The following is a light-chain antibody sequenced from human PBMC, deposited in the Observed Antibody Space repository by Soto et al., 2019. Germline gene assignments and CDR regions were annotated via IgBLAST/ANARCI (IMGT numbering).Light chain of an antibody. CDR1: SSDVGGYNY. Sequence: QSALTQPPSASGSPGQSVTISCTGTSSDVGGYNYVSWYQQHPGKATKLMIYEVSKRPSGVPDRFSGSKSGNTASLTVSGLQAEDEADYYCSSYAGSNNLGVFGTGTKVTV. J-gene: IGLJ1*01. V-gene: IGLV2-8*01. CDR2: EVS. CDR3: SSYAGSNNLGV.